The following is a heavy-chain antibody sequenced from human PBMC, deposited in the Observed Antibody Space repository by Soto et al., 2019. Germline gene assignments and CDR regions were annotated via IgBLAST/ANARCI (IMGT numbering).Heavy chain of an antibody. D-gene: IGHD6-13*01. CDR3: AKPGYSSSWYRNFDY. CDR2: ISGSGGGT. J-gene: IGHJ4*02. Sequence: EVQLLESGGGLVQPGGSLRLSCAASGFTFSSYAMNWVRQAPGKGLEWVSGISGSGGGTYYADSVKGRFAVSRDNSKNTLYLQMNSLGAEDTALYYCAKPGYSSSWYRNFDYWGQGTLVTVSS. CDR1: GFTFSSYA. V-gene: IGHV3-23*01.